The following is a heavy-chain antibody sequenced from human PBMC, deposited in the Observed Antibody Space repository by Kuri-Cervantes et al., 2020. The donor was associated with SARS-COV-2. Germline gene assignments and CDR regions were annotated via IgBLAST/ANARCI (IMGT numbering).Heavy chain of an antibody. CDR1: GYSFTSYW. CDR2: IYPGDSDT. D-gene: IGHD5-24*01. CDR3: ARIRATPRRDAFDF. Sequence: GESLKISCKGSGYSFTSYWIGWVRQMPGKGLEWMGIIYPGDSDTRYRPSFQGQVTISTDKSNSTAYLQLSSLKASDTAMYYCARIRATPRRDAFDFWGQGTMVTVSS. V-gene: IGHV5-51*01. J-gene: IGHJ3*01.